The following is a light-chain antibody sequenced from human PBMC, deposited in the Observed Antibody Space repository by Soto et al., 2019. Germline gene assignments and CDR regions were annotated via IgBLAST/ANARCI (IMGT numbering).Light chain of an antibody. J-gene: IGKJ4*01. CDR1: QNVKNNY. Sequence: EIVLTQSPGTLSLSPGERATLSCRASQNVKNNYLAWYQQKPGQPPKLLIFGPSSRATGIPDRFSGSGSGTDFTLTISRLEPEDFAVYYCQQFGGSPPVTFGGGTKLEIK. CDR3: QQFGGSPPVT. V-gene: IGKV3-20*01. CDR2: GPS.